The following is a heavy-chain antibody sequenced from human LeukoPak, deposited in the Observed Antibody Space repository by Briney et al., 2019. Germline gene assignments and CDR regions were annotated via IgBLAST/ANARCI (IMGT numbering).Heavy chain of an antibody. CDR2: INWNGGST. V-gene: IGHV3-20*04. CDR1: GFTFDDYG. D-gene: IGHD3-22*01. J-gene: IGHJ4*02. Sequence: LPGGSLRLSCAASGFTFDDYGMIWVRQAPGKGLEWVSGINWNGGSTGYADSVKGRFTISRDNAKNSLYLQMNSLRAEDTALYYCAREIRRYYYDSSGYYQLDYWGQGTLVTVSS. CDR3: AREIRRYYYDSSGYYQLDY.